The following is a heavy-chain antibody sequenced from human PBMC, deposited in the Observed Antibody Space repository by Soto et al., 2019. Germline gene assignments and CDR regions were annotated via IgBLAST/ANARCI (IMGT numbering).Heavy chain of an antibody. CDR3: ARSDCSGGSCPFDY. J-gene: IGHJ4*02. Sequence: QLQLQESGPGLMKPSETLSLTCTVSGGSISSSSYYWGWIRQPPGKGLEWIGSIYYSGSTYYNPSPKSRVTIAVDTSKHQFSLKLSSVTAADTAVYYCARSDCSGGSCPFDYWGQGTLVTVSS. CDR1: GGSISSSSYY. CDR2: IYYSGST. D-gene: IGHD2-15*01. V-gene: IGHV4-39*01.